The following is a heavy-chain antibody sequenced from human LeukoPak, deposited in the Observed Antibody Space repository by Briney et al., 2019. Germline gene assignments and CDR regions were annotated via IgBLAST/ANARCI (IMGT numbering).Heavy chain of an antibody. V-gene: IGHV3-23*01. CDR1: GFTFGDYG. Sequence: GGSLRLSCAASGFTFGDYGLSWVRQTPGKGLEWVSGISGGGGSTYFADSVQGRFDISRDNSKNTLYLQMKSLRVEDTAVYYCARREGVAVTGTPSLHYFDYWGRGTLVTVSS. D-gene: IGHD6-19*01. CDR3: ARREGVAVTGTPSLHYFDY. CDR2: ISGGGGST. J-gene: IGHJ4*02.